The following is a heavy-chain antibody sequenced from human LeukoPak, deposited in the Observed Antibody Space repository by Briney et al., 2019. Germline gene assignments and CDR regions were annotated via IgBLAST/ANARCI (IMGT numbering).Heavy chain of an antibody. CDR2: IYYRGNT. CDR1: GVSISYYY. J-gene: IGHJ6*04. V-gene: IGHV4-59*12. CDR3: ARGSLNV. D-gene: IGHD6-6*01. Sequence: PSETLSLTCTVSGVSISYYYWSWIRQPPGKGLEWIGYIYYRGNTNYNPSLKSRVIISGDTSKNQFSLKLSSVTAADTAVYYCARGSLNVWGKGTTVTVSS.